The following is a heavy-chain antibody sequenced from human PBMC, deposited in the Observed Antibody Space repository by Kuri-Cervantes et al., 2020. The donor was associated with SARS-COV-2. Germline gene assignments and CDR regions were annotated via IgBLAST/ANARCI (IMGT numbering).Heavy chain of an antibody. CDR3: TRYDFWSGYYFDY. CDR2: FKSKAAGGTT. V-gene: IGHV3-15*01. Sequence: GGSLRLSCVGTGFSFSDAWMSWVRQTPGKGLEWIGRFKSKAAGGTTEYAASVKGRFTISRDDSKSIAYLQMNSLKTEDTAVYYCTRYDFWSGYYFDYWGQGTLVTVSS. D-gene: IGHD3-3*01. CDR1: GFSFSDAW. J-gene: IGHJ4*02.